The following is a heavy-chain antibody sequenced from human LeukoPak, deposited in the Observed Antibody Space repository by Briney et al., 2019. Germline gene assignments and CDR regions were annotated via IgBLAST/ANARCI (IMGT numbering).Heavy chain of an antibody. Sequence: SVKVSCKVSGYTLTELSMHWVRQAPGQGLEWMGGIIPIFGTANYAQKFQGRVTITADESTSTAYMELSSLRSEDTAVYYCARVTGSGSYGFDPWGQGTLVTVSS. CDR2: IIPIFGTA. D-gene: IGHD3-10*01. J-gene: IGHJ5*02. CDR1: GYTLTELS. V-gene: IGHV1-69*13. CDR3: ARVTGSGSYGFDP.